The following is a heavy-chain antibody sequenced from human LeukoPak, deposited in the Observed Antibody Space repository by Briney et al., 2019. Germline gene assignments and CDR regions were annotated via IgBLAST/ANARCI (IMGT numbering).Heavy chain of an antibody. D-gene: IGHD6-13*01. Sequence: GAAVKVSCKASGYTFTGYYMHWVRQAPGQGLEWMGWINLNSGGRNYAQKFQGRVTMTRDTSISTAYMELSRLRSDDTAVYYCARIQPRIAAAFDYWGQGTLVT. CDR2: INLNSGGR. J-gene: IGHJ4*02. V-gene: IGHV1-2*02. CDR1: GYTFTGYY. CDR3: ARIQPRIAAAFDY.